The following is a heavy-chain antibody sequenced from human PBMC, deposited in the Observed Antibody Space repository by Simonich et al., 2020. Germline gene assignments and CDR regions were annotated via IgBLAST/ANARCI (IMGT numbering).Heavy chain of an antibody. CDR3: ARSTTGTTAFDI. CDR2: ISAYDVNT. CDR1: GYTFTSYG. Sequence: QVQLVQSGAEVKKPGASVKVSCKASGYTFTSYGISWVRQAPGQGLEWMGWISAYDVNTNYAQKLQGRGTMTPDTSTSTAYMELRSLRSDDTAVYYCARSTTGTTAFDIWGQGTMVTVSS. J-gene: IGHJ3*02. V-gene: IGHV1-18*01. D-gene: IGHD1-1*01.